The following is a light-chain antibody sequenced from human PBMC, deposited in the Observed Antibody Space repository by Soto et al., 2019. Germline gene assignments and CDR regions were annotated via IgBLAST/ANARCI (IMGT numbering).Light chain of an antibody. J-gene: IGKJ2*02. CDR1: QDISNY. V-gene: IGKV1-33*01. CDR3: QQKGT. CDR2: DAS. Sequence: DIQMTQSPSSLSASVGDRVTITCQASQDISNYLNWYQQKPGKAPKLLIYDASNLETGVPSRFSGSGSGTDFTFTISCLQPEDIATYYCQQKGTFGQGTKLVIK.